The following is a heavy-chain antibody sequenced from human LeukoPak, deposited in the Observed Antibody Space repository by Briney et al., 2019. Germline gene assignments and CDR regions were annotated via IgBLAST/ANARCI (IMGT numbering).Heavy chain of an antibody. D-gene: IGHD2-2*01. CDR1: GFTFSSYA. V-gene: IGHV3-23*01. CDR3: ARVGDIVAVPAAIRAFGLDY. J-gene: IGHJ4*02. CDR2: ISGSGGSI. Sequence: GGSLRLSCAASGFTFSSYAMSWVRQAPGKGLEWVSAISGSGGSIYYADSVKGRFTISRDNSKNTLYLQMNSLRAEDTAVYYCARVGDIVAVPAAIRAFGLDYWGQGTLVTVSS.